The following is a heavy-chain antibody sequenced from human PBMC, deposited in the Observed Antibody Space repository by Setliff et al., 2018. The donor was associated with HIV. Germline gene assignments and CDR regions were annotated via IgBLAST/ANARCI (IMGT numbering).Heavy chain of an antibody. J-gene: IGHJ3*02. CDR2: IYTTGST. Sequence: SETLSLTCTVSGGSIGSGSHYWSWIRQPAGKGLEWIGHIYTTGSTNYNPSLKSRVTISADTSNNQFSLRLTSMTAADTAVYYCAKTSAGATGLYAFDIWGQGTMVTVSS. D-gene: IGHD1-26*01. CDR3: AKTSAGATGLYAFDI. CDR1: GGSIGSGSHY. V-gene: IGHV4-61*09.